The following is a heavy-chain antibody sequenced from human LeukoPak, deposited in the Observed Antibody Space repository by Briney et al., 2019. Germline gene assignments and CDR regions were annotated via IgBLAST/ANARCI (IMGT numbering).Heavy chain of an antibody. CDR3: ARGVAAAIGGGPIYYYYYMDV. D-gene: IGHD1-26*01. V-gene: IGHV1-18*01. CDR2: ITTYNGFT. CDR1: GYTFTNYA. J-gene: IGHJ6*03. Sequence: ASVKVSCKASGYTFTNYAIIWVRQAPGQGLEWMGWITTYNGFTNYAQELQGRVTMTTDTSTTTAYMELRSLRSDDTAVYYCARGVAAAIGGGPIYYYYYMDVWGRGTTVTVSS.